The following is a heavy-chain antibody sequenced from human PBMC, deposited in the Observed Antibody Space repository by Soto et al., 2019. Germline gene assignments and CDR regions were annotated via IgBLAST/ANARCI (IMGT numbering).Heavy chain of an antibody. CDR3: ARDPRPPSGWLGFWEYGMDV. Sequence: ASVKVSCKASGYNFTGNYIHWVRQAPGQGLEWMGWVNPDNGGTTSAEKFQGRVTMTRDTSVTTAYMELYRLTSDDTAVYYCARDPRPPSGWLGFWEYGMDVWGQGTTVTVSS. CDR2: VNPDNGGT. D-gene: IGHD3-3*01. V-gene: IGHV1-2*02. CDR1: GYNFTGNY. J-gene: IGHJ6*02.